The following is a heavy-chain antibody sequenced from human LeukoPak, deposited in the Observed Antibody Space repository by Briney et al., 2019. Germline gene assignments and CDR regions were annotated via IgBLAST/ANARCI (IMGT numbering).Heavy chain of an antibody. Sequence: GASVKVSCKASGYTFTGYYMHWVRQAPGQGLEWMGWINPNSGGTNYAQKFQGRVTMTRDTSISTAYMELSRLRSDDTAVYYCARLSELVVGIAAAGTVGNWFDPWGQGTLVTVSS. CDR2: INPNSGGT. V-gene: IGHV1-2*02. CDR3: ARLSELVVGIAAAGTVGNWFDP. CDR1: GYTFTGYY. J-gene: IGHJ5*02. D-gene: IGHD6-13*01.